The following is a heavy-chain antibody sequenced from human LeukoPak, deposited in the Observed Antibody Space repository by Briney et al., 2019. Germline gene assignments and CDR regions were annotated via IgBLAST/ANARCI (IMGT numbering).Heavy chain of an antibody. J-gene: IGHJ3*02. V-gene: IGHV4-30-2*01. CDR2: IYHSGST. D-gene: IGHD6-13*01. Sequence: SQTLSLTCAVSGGSISSGGYSWSWIRQPPGKGLEWIGYIYHSGSTYYNPSLKSRVTISVDRSKNQFSLKLSSVTAADTAVYYCARLNRWYRDAFDIWGQGTMVTVSS. CDR3: ARLNRWYRDAFDI. CDR1: GGSISSGGYS.